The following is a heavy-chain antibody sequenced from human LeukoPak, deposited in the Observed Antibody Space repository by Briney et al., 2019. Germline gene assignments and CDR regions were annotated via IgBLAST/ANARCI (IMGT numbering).Heavy chain of an antibody. CDR1: GGSISSYY. J-gene: IGHJ1*01. D-gene: IGHD2-15*01. CDR2: IYYSGST. Sequence: SETLSLTCTVSGGSISSYYWSWIRQPPGKGLEWIGYIYYSGSTNYNPSLKSRVTISVDTSKNQFSLKLSSVTAADTAVYYCASYEGGYCSGGSCLEYFHHWGQGTLVTVSS. CDR3: ASYEGGYCSGGSCLEYFHH. V-gene: IGHV4-59*08.